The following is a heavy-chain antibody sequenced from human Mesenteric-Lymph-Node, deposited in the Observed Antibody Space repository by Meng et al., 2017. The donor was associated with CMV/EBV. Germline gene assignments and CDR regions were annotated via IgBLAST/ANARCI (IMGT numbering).Heavy chain of an antibody. CDR1: GFTFSTFW. CDR3: ARDHLGYYDFWGTYVGGGPHDY. CDR2: ISYDGGNQ. D-gene: IGHD3-3*01. V-gene: IGHV3-30*03. Sequence: GGSLRLSCAASGFTFSTFWMTWVRQAPGKGLEWVAVISYDGGNQFYAESVKGRFTISRDNSKNTLYLQMNSLRNEDTAVYFCARDHLGYYDFWGTYVGGGPHDYWGQGTLVTVSS. J-gene: IGHJ4*02.